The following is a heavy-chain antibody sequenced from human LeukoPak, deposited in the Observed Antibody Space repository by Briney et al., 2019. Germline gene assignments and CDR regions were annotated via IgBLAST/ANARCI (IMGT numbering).Heavy chain of an antibody. CDR3: ARDRGSIVVVPAAMPSGPLRP. V-gene: IGHV1-3*01. CDR1: GYTFTGYA. D-gene: IGHD2-2*01. CDR2: INAGNGNT. J-gene: IGHJ5*02. Sequence: ASVKVSCKASGYTFTGYAMHWVRQAPGQRLEWMGWINAGNGNTKYSQKFQGRVTITRDTSASTAYMELSSLRSEDTAVYYCARDRGSIVVVPAAMPSGPLRPWGQGTLVTVSS.